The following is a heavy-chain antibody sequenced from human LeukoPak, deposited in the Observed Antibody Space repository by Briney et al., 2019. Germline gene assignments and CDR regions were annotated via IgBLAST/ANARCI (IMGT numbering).Heavy chain of an antibody. Sequence: SETLSLTCAVSGYSISSGYYWGWIRQPPGKGLEWIGSIYHSGSTYYNPSLKSRVTISVDTSKNQFSLKLSSVTAADTAVYYCARHSFPSSHPWAQETLVTVSS. J-gene: IGHJ5*02. CDR1: GYSISSGYY. V-gene: IGHV4-38-2*01. CDR2: IYHSGST. D-gene: IGHD5-18*01. CDR3: ARHSFPSSHP.